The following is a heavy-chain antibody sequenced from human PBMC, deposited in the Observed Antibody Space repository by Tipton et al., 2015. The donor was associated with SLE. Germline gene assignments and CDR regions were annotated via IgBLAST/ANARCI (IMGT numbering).Heavy chain of an antibody. CDR1: GGSISGDDYY. Sequence: TLSLTCTVSGGSISGDDYYWSWIRQHPGMGLEWIGHKSYRGSTHSNPSHRSRVTISVDTSKNQFSLRLTSVTAADTAVYYCARGGVGGYDYFDHWGQGTLVTVSS. V-gene: IGHV4-31*03. J-gene: IGHJ4*02. D-gene: IGHD5-12*01. CDR3: ARGGVGGYDYFDH. CDR2: KSYRGST.